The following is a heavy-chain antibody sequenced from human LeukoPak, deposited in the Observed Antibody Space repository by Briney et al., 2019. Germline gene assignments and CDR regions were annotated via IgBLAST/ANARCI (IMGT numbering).Heavy chain of an antibody. V-gene: IGHV4-4*07. CDR3: ASDYYDSSGYYES. Sequence: SETLSLTCTVSGGSISSYYWSWIRQPAGKGLEWIGRIYTSRSTNYNPSLKSRVTMSVDTSKNQFSLKLSSVTAADTAVYYCASDYYDSSGYYESWGQGTLVAVSS. CDR1: GGSISSYY. CDR2: IYTSRST. D-gene: IGHD3-22*01. J-gene: IGHJ5*02.